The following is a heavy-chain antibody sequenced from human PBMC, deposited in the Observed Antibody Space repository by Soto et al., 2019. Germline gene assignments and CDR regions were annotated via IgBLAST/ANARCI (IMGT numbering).Heavy chain of an antibody. CDR3: AKGTNPGY. V-gene: IGHV3-30*18. CDR1: GFTFSSYG. CDR2: ISYDGSNK. J-gene: IGHJ4*02. Sequence: PGGSLRLSCAASGFTFSSYGMHWVRQAPGKGLEWVAVISYDGSNKYYADSVKGRFTISRDNSKNTLYLQMNSLRAEDTAVYYCAKGTNPGYWGQGTLVTVSS.